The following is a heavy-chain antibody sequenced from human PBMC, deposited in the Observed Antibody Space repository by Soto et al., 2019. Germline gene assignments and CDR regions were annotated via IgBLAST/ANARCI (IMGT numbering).Heavy chain of an antibody. Sequence: QVQLVQSGPEVKKPGSSVRVSCTASGGTFSSYTINWVRQVPGQGPEWMGRSIPMLGMSNYAQKFQGRVMMIADKSTNTVYMELSSLRSEDTAIYYCAINYGSGSAHFDYWGQGTLVTVSS. D-gene: IGHD3-10*01. V-gene: IGHV1-69*02. CDR3: AINYGSGSAHFDY. CDR1: GGTFSSYT. CDR2: SIPMLGMS. J-gene: IGHJ4*02.